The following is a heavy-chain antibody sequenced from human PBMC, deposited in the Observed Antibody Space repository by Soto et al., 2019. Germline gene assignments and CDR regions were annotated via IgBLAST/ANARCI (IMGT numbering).Heavy chain of an antibody. CDR2: ISSSGSTI. J-gene: IGHJ6*02. Sequence: GGSLRLSCAASGFTFSDYYMSWIRQAPGKGLEWVSYISSSGSTIYYADSVKGRFTISRDNAKNSLYLQMNSLRAEDTAVYYCARDRLPFPAGIFRTDGMDVWGQGTTVTVYS. D-gene: IGHD3-16*01. V-gene: IGHV3-11*01. CDR1: GFTFSDYY. CDR3: ARDRLPFPAGIFRTDGMDV.